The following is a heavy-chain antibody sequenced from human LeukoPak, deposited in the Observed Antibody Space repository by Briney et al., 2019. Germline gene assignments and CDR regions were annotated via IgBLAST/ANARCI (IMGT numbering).Heavy chain of an antibody. J-gene: IGHJ4*02. D-gene: IGHD6-19*01. V-gene: IGHV3-21*01. CDR2: ISSSSSHI. Sequence: GGSLRLSCAASGFTFSSYSMNWVRQAPGKGLEWVSSISSSSSHIYYADSVKGRFTISRDNAKNPLYMQMNGLRAEDTAVYDCARDLRSGWNFDYWGQGTLVTVSS. CDR3: ARDLRSGWNFDY. CDR1: GFTFSSYS.